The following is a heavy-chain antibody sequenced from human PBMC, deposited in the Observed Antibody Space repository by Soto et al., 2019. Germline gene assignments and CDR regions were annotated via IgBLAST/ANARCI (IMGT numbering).Heavy chain of an antibody. V-gene: IGHV3-33*01. J-gene: IGHJ6*03. D-gene: IGHD2-2*01. CDR2: IWYDGSNK. CDR3: ARDVAGSTTSYYYYYMDV. Sequence: GGSLRLSCAASGFTLRSYGMHWVRQAPGKGLEWVAVIWYDGSNKYYADSVKGRFTISRDNSKNTLYLQMNSLRAEDTAVYYCARDVAGSTTSYYYYYMDVWGKGTTVTVS. CDR1: GFTLRSYG.